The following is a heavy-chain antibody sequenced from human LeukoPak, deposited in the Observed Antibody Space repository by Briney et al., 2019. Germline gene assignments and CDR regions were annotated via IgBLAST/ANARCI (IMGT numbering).Heavy chain of an antibody. CDR1: GYTFTSYY. CDR3: ARGGYYSFSDY. V-gene: IGHV1-46*01. D-gene: IGHD3-22*01. J-gene: IGHJ4*02. CDR2: INPSGGST. Sequence: GASVKVSCKASGYTFTSYYIHWMGQAPGQGLKWMGIINPSGGSTSYSQKFQGRVTMTTDTSTSTVYMELSSLRSEDTAVYYCARGGYYSFSDYWGQGTLVTVSS.